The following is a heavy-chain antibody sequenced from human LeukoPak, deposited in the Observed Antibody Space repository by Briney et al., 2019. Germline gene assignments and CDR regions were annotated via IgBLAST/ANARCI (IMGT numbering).Heavy chain of an antibody. CDR3: AREGYYDSSGYSRDWDY. V-gene: IGHV3-7*01. J-gene: IGHJ4*02. CDR1: GFTFSSYW. CDR2: IKQDGSEK. Sequence: GGSLRLSCAASGFTFSSYWMSWVRQAPGKGLEWVANIKQDGSEKYYVDSVKGRFTISRDNAKNSLYLQMNSLRAEDTAVYYCAREGYYDSSGYSRDWDYWGQGTLVTVSS. D-gene: IGHD3-22*01.